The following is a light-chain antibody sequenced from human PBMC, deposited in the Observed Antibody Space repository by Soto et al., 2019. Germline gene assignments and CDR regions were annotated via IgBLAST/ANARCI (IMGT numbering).Light chain of an antibody. CDR2: VDSDGSH. CDR3: QTCGTDIWV. CDR1: SGHRSYA. J-gene: IGLJ3*02. V-gene: IGLV4-69*01. Sequence: QSVLTQSPSASASLGASVKLTCTLSSGHRSYAIAWHQQQPEKGPRYLMKVDSDGSHSKGDGILDRFSGSSSGAERYLTISSLQSEDEADYYCQTCGTDIWVFGGGTKLTVL.